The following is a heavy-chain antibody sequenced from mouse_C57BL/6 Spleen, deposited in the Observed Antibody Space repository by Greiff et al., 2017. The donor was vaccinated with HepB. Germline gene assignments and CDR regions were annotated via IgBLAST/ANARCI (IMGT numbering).Heavy chain of an antibody. CDR3: ATSVACGYY. V-gene: IGHV1-69*01. D-gene: IGHD1-1*02. CDR1: GYTFTSYW. Sequence: QVQLQQPGAELVMPGASVKLSCKASGYTFTSYWMHWVKQRPGQGLEWIGEIDPSDSYTNYNQKFKGKSTLTVDKSSSTAYMQLSSLTSGDSAVYYCATSVACGYYWGQGATLTVSA. J-gene: IGHJ2*01. CDR2: IDPSDSYT.